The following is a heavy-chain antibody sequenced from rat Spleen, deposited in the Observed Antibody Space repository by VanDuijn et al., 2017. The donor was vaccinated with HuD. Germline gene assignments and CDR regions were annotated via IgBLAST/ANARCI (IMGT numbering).Heavy chain of an antibody. J-gene: IGHJ2*01. Sequence: QVQLKESGPGLVQPSQTLSLTCTVSGFSLSSNGVSWVRQPPGKGLEWIAAISSGGDTYYNSAIKSRLSISRDTSKSQGFLKMNSLQTEDTAMYFCARGSVFFDYWGQGVMVTVSS. CDR1: GFSLSSNG. V-gene: IGHV2S12*01. CDR2: ISSGGDT. CDR3: ARGSVFFDY.